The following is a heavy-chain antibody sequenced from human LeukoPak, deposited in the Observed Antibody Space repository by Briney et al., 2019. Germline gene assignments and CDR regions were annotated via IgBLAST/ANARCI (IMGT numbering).Heavy chain of an antibody. Sequence: PGGSLRLSCAASGFTFSSYGMHWVRQAPGKGLEWVAVISYDGSDKYYADSVKGRFIISRDNSKNTLYLQMNSLRAEDTAVYYCAKAWSGWELNYWGQGTLVTVSS. CDR1: GFTFSSYG. J-gene: IGHJ4*02. CDR3: AKAWSGWELNY. D-gene: IGHD1-26*01. CDR2: ISYDGSDK. V-gene: IGHV3-30*18.